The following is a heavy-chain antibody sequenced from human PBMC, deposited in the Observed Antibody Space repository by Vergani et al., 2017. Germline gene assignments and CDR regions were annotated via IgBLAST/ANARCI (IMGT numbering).Heavy chain of an antibody. Sequence: QLQLQESGPGLVKPSATLSLTCSVSGASLRSSIYYWGWTRQPPGKGLEWIVSIYYSGSTYYNPSLKSRFTISVDTTKNQLSLMVSSVAAADTAVYFCAGHCVVEWLVKLEYIVPWWQGILVIVAS. CDR1: GASLRSSIYY. CDR3: AGHCVVEWLVKLEYIVP. V-gene: IGHV4-39*01. J-gene: IGHJ5*02. D-gene: IGHD6-19*01. CDR2: IYYSGST.